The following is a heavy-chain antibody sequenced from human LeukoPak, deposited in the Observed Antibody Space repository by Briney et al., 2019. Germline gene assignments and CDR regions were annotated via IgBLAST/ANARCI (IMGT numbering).Heavy chain of an antibody. J-gene: IGHJ6*03. CDR2: ISGSGGST. D-gene: IGHD5-12*01. V-gene: IGHV3-23*01. CDR1: GFTFSSYS. CDR3: AKSGLPNAYYYYMDV. Sequence: PGGSLRLSCAASGFTFSSYSMNWVRQAPGKGLEWVSAISGSGGSTYYADSVKGRFTISRDNSKNTLYLQMNSLRAEDTAVYYCAKSGLPNAYYYYMDVWGKGTTVTVSS.